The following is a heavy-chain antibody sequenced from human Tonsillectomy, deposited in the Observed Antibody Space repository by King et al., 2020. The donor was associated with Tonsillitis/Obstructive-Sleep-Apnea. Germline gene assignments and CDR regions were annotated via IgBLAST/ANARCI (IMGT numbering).Heavy chain of an antibody. D-gene: IGHD5-12*01. V-gene: IGHV1-2*06. CDR2: INPNSGGT. Sequence: VQLVQSGAEVKKPGASVKVSCKASGYSFTGYFMHWVRQAPGQGLEWMGRINPNSGGTNYAQEFQGRVTMTRDTSISTAYMELSRLRSDDTAVYYCARDVEWLRRDYYYYYYMDVWGKGTTVTVSS. CDR3: ARDVEWLRRDYYYYYYMDV. J-gene: IGHJ6*03. CDR1: GYSFTGYF.